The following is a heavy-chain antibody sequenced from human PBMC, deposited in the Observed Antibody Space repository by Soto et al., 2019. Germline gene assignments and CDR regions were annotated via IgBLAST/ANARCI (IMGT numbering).Heavy chain of an antibody. V-gene: IGHV6-1*01. CDR2: TYYRSKWYY. J-gene: IGHJ5*02. Sequence: SQTLSLTCAITGDSVSSNSAGWSWVRQSPSRGLEWQGRTYYRSKWYYEYAVSVRGRVTISADKSKNQFFLNLASVTAADTAMYYCTRRGGGGSGVFMIDWLDPWGQGTQVTVSS. CDR1: GDSVSSNSAG. CDR3: TRRGGGGSGVFMIDWLDP. D-gene: IGHD3-3*01.